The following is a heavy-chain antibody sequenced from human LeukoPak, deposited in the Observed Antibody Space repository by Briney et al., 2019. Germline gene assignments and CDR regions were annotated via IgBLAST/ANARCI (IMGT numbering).Heavy chain of an antibody. CDR3: ARRGDGYNYDAFDI. J-gene: IGHJ3*02. D-gene: IGHD5-24*01. CDR2: IYHSGST. CDR1: GGSISSGGYS. V-gene: IGHV4-30-2*01. Sequence: PSQTLSLTCAVSGGSISSGGYSWNWIRQPPGKGLEWIGYIYHSGSTYYNPSLKSRVTILVNRSKNQFSLKLSSVTAADTAVYYCARRGDGYNYDAFDIWGQGTMITTSS.